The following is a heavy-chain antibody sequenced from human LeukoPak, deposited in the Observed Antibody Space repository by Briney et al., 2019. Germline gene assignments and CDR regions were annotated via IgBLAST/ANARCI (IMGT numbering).Heavy chain of an antibody. J-gene: IGHJ4*02. V-gene: IGHV3-48*01. D-gene: IGHD6-19*01. Sequence: PGGSLRLSCAVSEFTFSNYDMNWVRQAPGKGLEWISYSSSRTSTIYYADSVKGRFTISRDSANNSLFLQMNNLRAEDTAVYYCARRGLVAGYYFDYWGQGTLVTVSS. CDR3: ARRGLVAGYYFDY. CDR2: SSSRTSTI. CDR1: EFTFSNYD.